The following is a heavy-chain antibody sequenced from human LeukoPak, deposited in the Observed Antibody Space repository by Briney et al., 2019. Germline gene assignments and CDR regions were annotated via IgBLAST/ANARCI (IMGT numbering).Heavy chain of an antibody. V-gene: IGHV4-59*08. Sequence: SETLSLTCTVSGGSISSYSWSWIRQPPGKGLEWIGYIYYSGSTNYNPSLKSRVTISVDTSKNQFSLNLSSVTAADTAVYYCGRHNYETDTFDIWGQGTMVTVSS. CDR1: GGSISSYS. D-gene: IGHD3-16*01. CDR2: IYYSGST. CDR3: GRHNYETDTFDI. J-gene: IGHJ3*02.